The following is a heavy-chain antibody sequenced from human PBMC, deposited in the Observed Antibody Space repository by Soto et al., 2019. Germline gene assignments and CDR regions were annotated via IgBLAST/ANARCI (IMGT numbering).Heavy chain of an antibody. Sequence: PTLVNPTETLTLTCTVSGCSLSNARMGVSWIRQPPGKALEWLAHIFSNDEKSYSTSLKSRLTISKDTSKSQVVLTMTNMDPVDTATYYCARILGVPAAIHNWFDPWGQGTLVTVSS. J-gene: IGHJ5*02. CDR3: ARILGVPAAIHNWFDP. D-gene: IGHD2-2*02. CDR2: IFSNDEK. V-gene: IGHV2-26*01. CDR1: GCSLSNARMG.